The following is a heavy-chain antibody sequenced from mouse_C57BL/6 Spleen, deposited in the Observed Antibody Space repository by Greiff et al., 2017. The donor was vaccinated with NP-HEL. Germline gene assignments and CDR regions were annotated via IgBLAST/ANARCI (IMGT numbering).Heavy chain of an antibody. CDR3: ARSYYSNYYYYAMDY. J-gene: IGHJ4*01. V-gene: IGHV2-2*01. D-gene: IGHD2-5*01. CDR2: IWIGVST. Sequence: QVQLQQSGPGLVQPSQSLSITCTVSGFSLTSYGVHWVRQSPGTFPEFLFLIWIGVSTDYHAAFISRLSISKDNSKSQVFFKMNSLQADDTAIYYCARSYYSNYYYYAMDYWGQGTSVTVSS. CDR1: GFSLTSYG.